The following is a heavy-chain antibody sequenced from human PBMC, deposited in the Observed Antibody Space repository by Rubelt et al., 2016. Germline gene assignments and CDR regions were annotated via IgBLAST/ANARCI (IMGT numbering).Heavy chain of an antibody. CDR3: RGIWGSYIDY. Sequence: QVQLVLSGAEVKKPGASVKVSCKVSGYTLTELSMHWVRQAPGKGLEWMGGFDPEDGETIYAHKVQGRVTMTEDTSTDTAYRELSSLRSEDTAVYYCRGIWGSYIDYWGQGTLVTVSS. V-gene: IGHV1-24*01. CDR1: GYTLTELS. D-gene: IGHD3-16*01. J-gene: IGHJ4*02. CDR2: FDPEDGET.